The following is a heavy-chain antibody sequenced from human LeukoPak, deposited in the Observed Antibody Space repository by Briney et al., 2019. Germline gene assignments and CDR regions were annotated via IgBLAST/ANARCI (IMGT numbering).Heavy chain of an antibody. CDR2: IYYSGST. D-gene: IGHD3-10*01. V-gene: IGHV4-59*01. CDR3: ARKADYYGSEDAFDI. Sequence: SETLSLTCTVSGGSISSYYWSWIRQPPGKGLEWIGYIYYSGSTNYNPSLKSRVTISVDTSKNHFSLKLSSVTAADTAVYYCARKADYYGSEDAFDIWGQGTMVTVSS. CDR1: GGSISSYY. J-gene: IGHJ3*02.